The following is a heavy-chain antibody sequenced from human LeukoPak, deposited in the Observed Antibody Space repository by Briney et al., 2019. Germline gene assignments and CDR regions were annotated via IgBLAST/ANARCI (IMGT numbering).Heavy chain of an antibody. CDR1: GYTLNGDY. D-gene: IGHD6-19*01. V-gene: IGHV1-2*02. CDR3: ARGGSSGWSHSDY. Sequence: ASVKVSCKASGYTLNGDYMHWVRQAPGHGLEWMGWINPKTGDTNSAQKFQGRVTMTRDTSISTAYMELSSLTSDDTAVYYCARGGSSGWSHSDYCGQGTLVTVSS. J-gene: IGHJ4*02. CDR2: INPKTGDT.